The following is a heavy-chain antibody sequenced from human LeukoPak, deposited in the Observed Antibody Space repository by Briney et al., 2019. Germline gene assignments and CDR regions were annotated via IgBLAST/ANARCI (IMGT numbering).Heavy chain of an antibody. CDR3: AHILEWDNGDY. CDR2: ISGSGGST. CDR1: GFAVSNDY. J-gene: IGHJ4*02. D-gene: IGHD3-3*01. V-gene: IGHV3-23*01. Sequence: GGSLRLSCAASGFAVSNDYVSWVRQAPGKGLEWVSAISGSGGSTYYADSVKGRFTISRDNSKNTLYLQMNSLRAEDTAVYYCAHILEWDNGDYWGQGTLVTVSS.